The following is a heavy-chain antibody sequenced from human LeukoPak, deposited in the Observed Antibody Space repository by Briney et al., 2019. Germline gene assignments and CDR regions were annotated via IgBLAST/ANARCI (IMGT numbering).Heavy chain of an antibody. CDR3: ARPTYYYDSSGYSDNWFDP. D-gene: IGHD3-22*01. Sequence: TGGSLRLSCAASGFTFSSYWMSWVRQAPGKGLGWVANIKQDGSEKYYVDSVKGRFTISRDNAKNSLYLQMNSLRAEDTAVYYCARPTYYYDSSGYSDNWFDPWGQGTLVTVSS. V-gene: IGHV3-7*05. J-gene: IGHJ5*02. CDR1: GFTFSSYW. CDR2: IKQDGSEK.